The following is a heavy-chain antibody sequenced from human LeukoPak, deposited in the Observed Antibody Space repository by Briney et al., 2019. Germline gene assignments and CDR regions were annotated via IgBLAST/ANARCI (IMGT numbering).Heavy chain of an antibody. D-gene: IGHD2-15*01. V-gene: IGHV3-48*01. J-gene: IGHJ4*02. Sequence: GGSLRLSCAASGFTFSSYSMNWVRQAPGKGLEWVSYISSSSSTIYYADSVKGRFTISRDNAKNSLYLQMNSLRAEDTAVYYCARVDCSGGSCYANDYWGQGTLVTVSS. CDR3: ARVDCSGGSCYANDY. CDR1: GFTFSSYS. CDR2: ISSSSSTI.